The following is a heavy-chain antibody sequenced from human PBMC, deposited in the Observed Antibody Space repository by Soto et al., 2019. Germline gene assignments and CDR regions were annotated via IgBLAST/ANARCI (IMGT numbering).Heavy chain of an antibody. D-gene: IGHD3-3*01. V-gene: IGHV3-30*03. CDR1: GFAFRSYG. CDR3: VKPRSSLEWPPFDP. CDR2: IKSDGTEQ. J-gene: IGHJ5*02. Sequence: QVKLVESGGRVVQPGKSLRLSCAASGFAFRSYGMHWVRQAPGKGLEWVAVIKSDGTEQSYADSVVGRFFISRDNRRNTIFLQMNNVRPEDTAVSDVVKPRSSLEWPPFDPWGQGTLVTVSS.